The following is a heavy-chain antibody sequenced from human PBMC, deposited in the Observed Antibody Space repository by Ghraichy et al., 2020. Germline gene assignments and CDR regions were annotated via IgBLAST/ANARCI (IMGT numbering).Heavy chain of an antibody. CDR1: GGSFSGYY. V-gene: IGHV4-34*01. J-gene: IGHJ4*02. CDR3: ERTGPWARYSYDSSGYLDY. Sequence: SQTLSLTCAVYGGSFSGYYWSWIRQPPGKGLEWIGEINHSGSTNYNPSLTSRVTISVDTSKNQFSLKLSSVTAADTAVYYCERTGPWARYSYDSSGYLDYWGQGTLVTVSS. CDR2: INHSGST. D-gene: IGHD3-22*01.